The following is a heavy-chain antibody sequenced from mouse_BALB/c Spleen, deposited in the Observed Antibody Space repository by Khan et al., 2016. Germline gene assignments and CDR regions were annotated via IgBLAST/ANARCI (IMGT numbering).Heavy chain of an antibody. CDR3: ARWGIRAFDY. CDR1: GYKFCSYW. J-gene: IGHJ2*01. Sequence: QVQLKQSGAELMKPGASVKISCKATGYKFCSYWIEWVKQRPGHGLEWIGEILPGSGGTNFNEKFKGKATFTADTSSNTAYMQLSSLTSEDSAVYYCARWGIRAFDYWGQGTTLTVSS. CDR2: ILPGSGGT. V-gene: IGHV1-9*01.